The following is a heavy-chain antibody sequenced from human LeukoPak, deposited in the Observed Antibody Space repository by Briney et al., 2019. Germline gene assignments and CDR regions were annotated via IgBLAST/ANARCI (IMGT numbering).Heavy chain of an antibody. CDR3: ARGRHGSGWGFDY. CDR2: INHSGST. V-gene: IGHV4-34*01. J-gene: IGHJ4*02. D-gene: IGHD6-19*01. Sequence: SETLSLTCAVYGGSLSGYYWSWIRQPPGKGLEWIGEINHSGSTNYNPSLKSRVTISVDTSKNQFSLKLSSVTAADTAVYYCARGRHGSGWGFDYWGQGTLVTVSS. CDR1: GGSLSGYY.